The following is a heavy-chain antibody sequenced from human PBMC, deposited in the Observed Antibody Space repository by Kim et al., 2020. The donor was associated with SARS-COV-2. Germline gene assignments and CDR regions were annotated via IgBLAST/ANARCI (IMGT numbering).Heavy chain of an antibody. CDR2: IKQDGNQK. CDR1: GFTFSSYW. CDR3: ARDGDLYSSGKDAFDI. Sequence: GGSLRLSCAASGFTFSSYWMTWVRQAPGKGLEWVANIKQDGNQKYYVDSVKGRFTISRDNAKNSLSLQMNSLRAEDTAVYYCARDGDLYSSGKDAFDIWGQATMVTGSS. D-gene: IGHD6-19*01. J-gene: IGHJ3*02. V-gene: IGHV3-7*01.